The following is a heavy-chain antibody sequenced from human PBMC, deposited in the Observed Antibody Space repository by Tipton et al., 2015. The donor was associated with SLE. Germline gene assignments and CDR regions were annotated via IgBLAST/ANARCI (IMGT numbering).Heavy chain of an antibody. V-gene: IGHV4-39*01. CDR3: ASPHRPEYFSPGWYVAFDI. D-gene: IGHD6-19*01. J-gene: IGHJ3*02. CDR1: GGSVGNYY. CDR2: IYYSGST. Sequence: TLSLTCTVSGGSVGNYYWGWIRQPPGKGLEWIGSIYYSGSTYYNPSLKSRVTISVDTSKNQFSLKLSSVTAADTAVYYCASPHRPEYFSPGWYVAFDIWGQGTMVTVSS.